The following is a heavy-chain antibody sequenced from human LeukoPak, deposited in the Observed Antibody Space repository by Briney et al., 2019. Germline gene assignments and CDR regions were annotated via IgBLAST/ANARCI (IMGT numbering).Heavy chain of an antibody. J-gene: IGHJ5*02. D-gene: IGHD3-10*01. CDR2: ISGSGGST. CDR3: AKAGGWFGELLQTSADNWFDP. CDR1: GFTFSSYA. V-gene: IGHV3-23*01. Sequence: GGSLRLSCAASGFTFSSYAMSWVRQAPGKGLEWVSAISGSGGSTYYADSVKGRFTISRDNSKNTLYLRMNSLRAEDTAVYYCAKAGGWFGELLQTSADNWFDPWGQGTLVTVSS.